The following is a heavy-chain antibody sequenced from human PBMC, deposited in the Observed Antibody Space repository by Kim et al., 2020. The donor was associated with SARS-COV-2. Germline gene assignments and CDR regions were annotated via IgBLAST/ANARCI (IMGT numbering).Heavy chain of an antibody. CDR3: AKEGGEIGIPFFDY. V-gene: IGHV3-23*01. Sequence: GGSLRLSCAASGVTFSSYAMSWVRQAPGKGLEWVSGISTSGGTWYADSVKGRFPISRDNSKDTVYLQMNGLRAEDTAVYYCAKEGGEIGIPFFDYWGQGTLVTVSS. J-gene: IGHJ4*02. CDR1: GVTFSSYA. CDR2: ISTSGGT. D-gene: IGHD7-27*01.